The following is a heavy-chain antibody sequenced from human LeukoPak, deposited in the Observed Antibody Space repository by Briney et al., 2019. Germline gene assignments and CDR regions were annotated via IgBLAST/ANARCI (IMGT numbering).Heavy chain of an antibody. CDR1: GFTFSYFG. J-gene: IGHJ4*02. CDR2: IWYDGSNK. CDR3: ARDRSDSFDSTGCFPEYYFDY. V-gene: IGHV3-33*01. D-gene: IGHD3-22*01. Sequence: PGRSLRLSCAASGFTFSYFGMHWVRQAPGKGLEWVALIWYDGSNKYYADSVKGRFTISRDNSNNTLYLQMNSLRVEDTAVYYCARDRSDSFDSTGCFPEYYFDYWGQGTLVTVSS.